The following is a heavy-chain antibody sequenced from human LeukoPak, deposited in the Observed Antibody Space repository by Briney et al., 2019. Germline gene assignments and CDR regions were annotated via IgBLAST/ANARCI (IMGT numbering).Heavy chain of an antibody. Sequence: GGSLRLSCATSGFTFTNAWVNWVRQAPGRGLEWVGRFKNNIDGGTTDSAAPVKGRFTISRDDSKNMVYLQMNSLKTEDTAVYYCATTGRTRVTLVLGYHLILKYGLDVWGQGTTVTVSS. CDR2: FKNNIDGGTT. J-gene: IGHJ6*02. V-gene: IGHV3-15*01. CDR3: ATTGRTRVTLVLGYHLILKYGLDV. CDR1: GFTFTNAW. D-gene: IGHD3-10*01.